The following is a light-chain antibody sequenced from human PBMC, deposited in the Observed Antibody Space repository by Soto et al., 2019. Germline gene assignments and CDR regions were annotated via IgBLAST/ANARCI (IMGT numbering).Light chain of an antibody. CDR3: CSDAGCFTWV. J-gene: IGLJ3*02. CDR1: RSDVGGYRF. Sequence: QSALTQPRSVSGSPGQSVTISCTGARSDVGGYRFVSWYQQHPDKAPKLMIYDVDKRPSGVPDRFSGSKSGNTASLTISGLQAEDEVDYFCCSDAGCFTWVFGGATKLTVL. CDR2: DVD. V-gene: IGLV2-11*01.